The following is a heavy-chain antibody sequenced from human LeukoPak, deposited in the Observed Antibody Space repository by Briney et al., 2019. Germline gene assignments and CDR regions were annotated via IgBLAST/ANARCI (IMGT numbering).Heavy chain of an antibody. J-gene: IGHJ4*02. D-gene: IGHD1-26*01. CDR3: ARENSGIYYKFDY. CDR2: ISSNGGTT. Sequence: GGSLRLSCAASGFTFSNYAMHWVRQAPGKGLEYVSAISSNGGTTYYANSVKGRFNTSRDNSKNTLYLQLGTLRAEDMAVYYCARENSGIYYKFDYWGQGTLVTVSS. CDR1: GFTFSNYA. V-gene: IGHV3-64*01.